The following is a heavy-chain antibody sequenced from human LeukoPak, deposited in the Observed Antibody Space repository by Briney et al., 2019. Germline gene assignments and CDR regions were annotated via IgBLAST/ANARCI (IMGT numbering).Heavy chain of an antibody. CDR2: IYYSGST. D-gene: IGHD1-26*01. CDR3: AKDIGGSYSGY. V-gene: IGHV4-59*01. Sequence: KPSETLSLTCTVSGGSFSIYYWSWIRQPPGKGLEWIGYIYYSGSTNYNPSLKSRVTISVDTSKNQFSLKLSSVTAADTAVYYCAKDIGGSYSGYWGQGTLVTVSS. J-gene: IGHJ4*02. CDR1: GGSFSIYY.